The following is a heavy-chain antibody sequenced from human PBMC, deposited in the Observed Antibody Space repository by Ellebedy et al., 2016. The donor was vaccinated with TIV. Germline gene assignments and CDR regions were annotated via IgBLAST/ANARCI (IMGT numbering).Heavy chain of an antibody. CDR2: VNHSGTT. CDR3: ARRISVTALSDIDS. Sequence: SETLSLXCAVYGGSFSGHYWSWIRQSPGKGLEWIGEVNHSGTTNYNPSLKSRVSISVDTSKNQFSLRLRSVTAADTAVYYCARRISVTALSDIDSWGLGTLVTVSS. CDR1: GGSFSGHY. D-gene: IGHD5-18*01. V-gene: IGHV4-34*01. J-gene: IGHJ4*02.